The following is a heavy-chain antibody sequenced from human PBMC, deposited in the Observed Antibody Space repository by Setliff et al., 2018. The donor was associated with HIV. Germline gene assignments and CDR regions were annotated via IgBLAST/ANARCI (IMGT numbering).Heavy chain of an antibody. CDR3: VRDDYGYNGKGFDY. CDR1: GQFISDGYY. J-gene: IGHJ4*02. Sequence: SETLSLTCTVSGQFISDGYYWGWIRQPPGKGLEWIGSVYHSGKTYYNPSLKSRVTMSADTSKNQISLMLRSMTAADTAVYYCVRDDYGYNGKGFDYWGPGTLVTVS. D-gene: IGHD4-17*01. CDR2: VYHSGKT. V-gene: IGHV4-38-2*02.